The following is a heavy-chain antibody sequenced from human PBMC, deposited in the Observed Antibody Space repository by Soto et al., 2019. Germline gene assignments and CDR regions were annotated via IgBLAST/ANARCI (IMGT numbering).Heavy chain of an antibody. CDR1: GYTFTSYA. Sequence: ASVKVSCKASGYTFTSYAMHWVRQAPGQRLEWMGWINAGNGNTKYSQRFQGRVTITRDTSASTAYMELSSLRSEDTAVYYCARSRSELHIDYWGQGTLVTVSS. V-gene: IGHV1-3*01. CDR2: INAGNGNT. J-gene: IGHJ4*02. CDR3: ARSRSELHIDY. D-gene: IGHD1-7*01.